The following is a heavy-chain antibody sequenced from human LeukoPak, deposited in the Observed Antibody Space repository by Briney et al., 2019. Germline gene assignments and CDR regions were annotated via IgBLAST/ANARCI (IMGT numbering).Heavy chain of an antibody. CDR1: GYSISSGYY. J-gene: IGHJ4*02. V-gene: IGHV4-38-2*02. D-gene: IGHD2-2*01. CDR2: IYHSGST. Sequence: SETLSLTCALSGYSISSGYYWGWIRQPPGKGLEWTGSIYHSGSTYYNPSLKSRVTISVDTSKNQFSLKLSSVTAADTAVYYCAREWLGGSDIVVVPAALTDYCGQGTLVTVS. CDR3: AREWLGGSDIVVVPAALTDY.